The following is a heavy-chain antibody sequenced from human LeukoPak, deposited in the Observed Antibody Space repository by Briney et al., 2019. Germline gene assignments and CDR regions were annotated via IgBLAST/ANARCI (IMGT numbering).Heavy chain of an antibody. Sequence: PGGSLRLPCAASGFTFRSYSMNCLRRAPGKGVEGVSSISSSSSYRYYAYSVKGRFTISSDNAKNSLYPQMISLRAEDTAVYYCARERAVAALDYWGQGNLVTVSS. V-gene: IGHV3-21*01. CDR1: GFTFRSYS. D-gene: IGHD6-19*01. CDR2: ISSSSSYR. J-gene: IGHJ4*02. CDR3: ARERAVAALDY.